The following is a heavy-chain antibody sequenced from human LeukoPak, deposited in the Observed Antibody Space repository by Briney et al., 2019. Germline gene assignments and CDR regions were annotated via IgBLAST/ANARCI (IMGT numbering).Heavy chain of an antibody. V-gene: IGHV4-59*11. CDR1: GGSISSHY. CDR2: IYYSGST. J-gene: IGHJ4*02. Sequence: SETLSLTCTVSGGSISSHYWSWIRQPPGKGLEWIGYIYYSGSTNYNPSLKSRVTISVDTSKNQFSLKLSSVTAADTAVYYCATETNWGIFDYWGQGALVTVSS. D-gene: IGHD7-27*01. CDR3: ATETNWGIFDY.